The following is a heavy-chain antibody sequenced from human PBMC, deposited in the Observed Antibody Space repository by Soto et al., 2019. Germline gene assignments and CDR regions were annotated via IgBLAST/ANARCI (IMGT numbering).Heavy chain of an antibody. CDR2: IIPIFGTA. D-gene: IGHD3-3*01. CDR3: ARTPDYDFWSGLTSNIYYYYYGMDV. J-gene: IGHJ6*02. V-gene: IGHV1-69*13. CDR1: RGTFNSYS. Sequence: GAPVKVSCKASRGTFNSYSLSWVRHAPRKRLEWMGGIIPIFGTANYAQKFQGRVTITADESTSTAYMELSSLRSEDTAVYYCARTPDYDFWSGLTSNIYYYYYGMDVWGQGTTVTVSS.